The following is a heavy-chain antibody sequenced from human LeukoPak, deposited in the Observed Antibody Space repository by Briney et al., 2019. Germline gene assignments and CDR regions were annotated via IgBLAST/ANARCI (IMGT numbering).Heavy chain of an antibody. CDR2: VNPNSGGT. Sequence: ASVKVSCKASGGTFSSYAISWVRQAPGQGLEWMGRVNPNSGGTNYAQKFQGRVTMTSDTSTSTAYMELSRLRSDDTAVYYCARGLIVSTGTDYWGQGTLVTVSS. V-gene: IGHV1-2*06. D-gene: IGHD6-13*01. J-gene: IGHJ4*02. CDR1: GGTFSSYA. CDR3: ARGLIVSTGTDY.